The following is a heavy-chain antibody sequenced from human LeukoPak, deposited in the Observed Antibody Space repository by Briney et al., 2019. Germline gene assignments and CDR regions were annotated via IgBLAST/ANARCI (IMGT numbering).Heavy chain of an antibody. Sequence: GGSLRLSCAASGFTFRSYGMHWVRQAPGKGLEWVAYIQNDGSNEQYADSVKGRFTISRDNSKNTVYLQMNSLRTEDTAVYYCARSRHSYDSSGFPHYWGQGTLVTVSS. CDR2: IQNDGSNE. J-gene: IGHJ4*02. D-gene: IGHD3-22*01. CDR1: GFTFRSYG. CDR3: ARSRHSYDSSGFPHY. V-gene: IGHV3-30*19.